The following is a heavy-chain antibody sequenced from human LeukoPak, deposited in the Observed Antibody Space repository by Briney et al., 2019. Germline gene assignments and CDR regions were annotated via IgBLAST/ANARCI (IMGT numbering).Heavy chain of an antibody. CDR1: GYTFTGYY. CDR2: INPNSGGT. V-gene: IGHV1-2*02. Sequence: ASVKVSCKASGYTFTGYYMHWVRQAPGQGLEWMGWINPNSGGTNYAQKFQGRVTMTRDTSISTAYMELSRLRFDDTAVYYCARARGGGYDFVEAFDIWGQGTMVTVPS. CDR3: ARARGGGYDFVEAFDI. J-gene: IGHJ3*02. D-gene: IGHD5-12*01.